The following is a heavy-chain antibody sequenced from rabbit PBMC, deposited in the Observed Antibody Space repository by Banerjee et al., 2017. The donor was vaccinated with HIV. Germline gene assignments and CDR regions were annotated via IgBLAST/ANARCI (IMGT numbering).Heavy chain of an antibody. Sequence: QEQLEESGGDLVKPGASLTLTCTASGFSFSSSYWICWVRQAPGKGREWIACIYAGSTGTTYYASWAKGRFTISKTSSTTVTLQMTSLTAADTATYFCARDSIYAGDIGTDYGTGYDNLWGQGTLVTVS. J-gene: IGHJ4*01. CDR1: GFSFSSSYW. V-gene: IGHV1S45*01. CDR2: IYAGSTGTT. CDR3: ARDSIYAGDIGTDYGTGYDNL. D-gene: IGHD4-2*01.